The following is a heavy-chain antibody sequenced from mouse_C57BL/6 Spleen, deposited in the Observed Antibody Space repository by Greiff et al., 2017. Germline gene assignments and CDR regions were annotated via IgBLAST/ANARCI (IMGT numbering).Heavy chain of an antibody. Sequence: VQLQQPGAELVKPGASVKLSCKASGYTFTSYWMHWVKQRPGQGLEWIGMIHPNSGSTNYNEKFKSKATLTVDKSSSTDYMQLSSLTSEDSAVYYCARIGNDYGAYWGQGTLVTVSA. J-gene: IGHJ3*01. CDR2: IHPNSGST. CDR1: GYTFTSYW. D-gene: IGHD2-4*01. V-gene: IGHV1-64*01. CDR3: ARIGNDYGAY.